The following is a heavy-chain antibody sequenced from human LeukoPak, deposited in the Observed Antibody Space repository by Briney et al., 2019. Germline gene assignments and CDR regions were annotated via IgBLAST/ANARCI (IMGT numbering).Heavy chain of an antibody. CDR2: IYWDDDK. CDR3: ARTSPYMRIFDY. V-gene: IGHV2-5*02. J-gene: IGHJ4*02. Sequence: GPTLVNPTQTLTLTCTFSGFSLSSSGVGVGWIRQPQGQALEGLALIYWDDDKRYSPSLNTRLTIAKDTSKNQVVLTMANMDPVETATYFCARTSPYMRIFDYWGQGSLVTVSS. CDR1: GFSLSSSGVG. D-gene: IGHD2/OR15-2a*01.